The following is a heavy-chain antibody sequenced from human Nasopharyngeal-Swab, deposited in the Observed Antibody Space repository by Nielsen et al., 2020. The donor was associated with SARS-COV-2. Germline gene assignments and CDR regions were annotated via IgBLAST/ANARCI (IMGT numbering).Heavy chain of an antibody. CDR3: ARGSVTGGDGMDV. J-gene: IGHJ6*02. V-gene: IGHV4-34*01. CDR2: INHSGST. D-gene: IGHD4-17*01. Sequence: WIRQPPGKGLEWIGEINHSGSTNYNPSLKSRVTISVDTSKNQFSLKLSSVTAVDTAVYYCARGSVTGGDGMDVWGQGTTVTVSS.